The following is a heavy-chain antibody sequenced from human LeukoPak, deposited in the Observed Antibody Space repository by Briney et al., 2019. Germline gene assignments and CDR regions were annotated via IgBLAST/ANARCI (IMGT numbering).Heavy chain of an antibody. Sequence: GGSLRLSCAASGFTFSSYAMHWVRQAPGKGLEWVAVISYDGSNKYYADSVKGRFTISRDNSKNTLYLQMNSLRAEDTAVYYCARGPYDSSGYYCDYWGQGTLVTVSS. CDR1: GFTFSSYA. D-gene: IGHD3-22*01. V-gene: IGHV3-30-3*01. J-gene: IGHJ4*02. CDR3: ARGPYDSSGYYCDY. CDR2: ISYDGSNK.